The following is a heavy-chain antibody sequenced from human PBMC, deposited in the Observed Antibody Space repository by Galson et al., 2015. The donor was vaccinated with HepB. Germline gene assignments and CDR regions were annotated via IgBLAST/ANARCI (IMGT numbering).Heavy chain of an antibody. CDR1: GFTVSSNY. D-gene: IGHD3-10*01. J-gene: IGHJ6*03. CDR3: ARDPLLWSDYYMDV. Sequence: SLRLSCAASGFTVSSNYMSWVRQAPGKGLEWVSIIYGGGTTNYADSVKGRFTISRDNSKNTLYLQMNSLRAEDTAVYYCARDPLLWSDYYMDVWGKGTTVTVSS. V-gene: IGHV3-53*01. CDR2: IYGGGTT.